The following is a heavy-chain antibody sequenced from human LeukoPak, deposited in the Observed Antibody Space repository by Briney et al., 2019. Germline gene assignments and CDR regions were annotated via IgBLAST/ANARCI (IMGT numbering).Heavy chain of an antibody. CDR2: IWYDGSNK. D-gene: IGHD3-10*01. CDR1: GFTFSSYG. V-gene: IGHV3-33*01. Sequence: PGGSLRLSCAASGFTFSSYGMHWVGQAPCKGLEGVAVIWYDGSNKYYADSVKGRFTISRDNSKNTLYLQMNSLRAEDTAVYYCAREGGGSAAFDYWGQGTLVTVSS. CDR3: AREGGGSAAFDY. J-gene: IGHJ4*02.